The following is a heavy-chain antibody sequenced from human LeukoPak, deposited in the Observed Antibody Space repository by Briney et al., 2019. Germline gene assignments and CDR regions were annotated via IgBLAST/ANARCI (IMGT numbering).Heavy chain of an antibody. CDR2: INPNSGGT. CDR1: VYTFTGYY. J-gene: IGHJ6*03. D-gene: IGHD6-13*01. V-gene: IGHV1-2*02. CDR3: ARETQRYSSSWRYYYYMDV. Sequence: ASVKVSCKASVYTFTGYYMHWVRQAPGQGLEWMGWINPNSGGTNYAQKFQGRVTMTRDTSISTAYMELSRLRSDDTAVYYCARETQRYSSSWRYYYYMDVWGKGTTVTVSS.